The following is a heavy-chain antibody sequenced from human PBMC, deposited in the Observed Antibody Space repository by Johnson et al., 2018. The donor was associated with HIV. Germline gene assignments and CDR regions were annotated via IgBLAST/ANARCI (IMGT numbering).Heavy chain of an antibody. V-gene: IGHV3-23*04. CDR1: GFTFSSYG. D-gene: IGHD7-27*01. Sequence: VQLVESGGGLVQPGGSLRLSCAASGFTFSSYGMNWVRQAPGKGLEWVSGISGSGGSTYYADSVKGRFTISRDSSKNTLYLQMGSLRAEDMAVYYCARDFGLFLGKDDAFDIWGQGTLVSVSS. CDR3: ARDFGLFLGKDDAFDI. J-gene: IGHJ3*02. CDR2: ISGSGGST.